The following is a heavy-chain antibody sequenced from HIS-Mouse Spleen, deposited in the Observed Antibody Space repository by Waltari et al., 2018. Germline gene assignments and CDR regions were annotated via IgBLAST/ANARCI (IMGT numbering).Heavy chain of an antibody. CDR3: ARIAEGYSSGWYAFDY. D-gene: IGHD6-19*01. CDR2: IDWDDDK. V-gene: IGHV2-70*15. CDR1: GFSLSHSGMC. J-gene: IGHJ4*02. Sequence: QVTLRESSHAKVKPTQNITLTCTFPGFSLSHSGMCVSCIRQPPGKALEWLARIDWDDDKYFITSLKTRLTISKDTSKNQVVLTMTNMDPVDTATYYCARIAEGYSSGWYAFDYWGQGTLVTVSS.